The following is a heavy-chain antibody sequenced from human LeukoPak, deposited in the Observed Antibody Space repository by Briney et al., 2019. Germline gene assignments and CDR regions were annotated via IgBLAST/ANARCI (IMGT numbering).Heavy chain of an antibody. CDR3: ARDYCSGGSCRPYYYYYMDV. V-gene: IGHV1-3*03. D-gene: IGHD2-15*01. CDR2: INAGNGNT. CDR1: GYTFTSYA. Sequence: ASVKVSCKASGYTFTSYAMHWVRQAPGQRLEWMGWINAGNGNTKYSQEFQGRVTITRDTSASTAYMELSSLRSEDMAVYYCARDYCSGGSCRPYYYYYMDVWGKGTTVTVSS. J-gene: IGHJ6*03.